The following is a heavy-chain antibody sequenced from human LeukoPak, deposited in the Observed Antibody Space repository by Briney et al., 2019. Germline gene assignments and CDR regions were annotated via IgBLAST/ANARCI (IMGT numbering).Heavy chain of an antibody. CDR1: GHTFTSYA. J-gene: IGHJ4*02. Sequence: GASVKVSSKASGHTFTSYAMHWVRQAPGQRLEWMGWINAGNGNTKYSQKFQGRVTITRDTSASTAYMELSSLRSEDTAVYYCARIRVPIAVAGITDSFDYWGQGTLVTVSS. D-gene: IGHD6-19*01. V-gene: IGHV1-3*01. CDR2: INAGNGNT. CDR3: ARIRVPIAVAGITDSFDY.